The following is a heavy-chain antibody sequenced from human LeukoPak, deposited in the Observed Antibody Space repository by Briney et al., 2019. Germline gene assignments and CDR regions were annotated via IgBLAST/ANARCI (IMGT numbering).Heavy chain of an antibody. CDR3: ARTSLVVVAATPSDY. CDR2: INPNSGGT. D-gene: IGHD2-15*01. CDR1: GYTFTGYY. V-gene: IGHV1-2*02. Sequence: ASVKVSCKASGYTFTGYYMHWVRQAPGQGLEWMGWINPNSGGTNYAQKFQGRVTMTRDTSISTAYMELRSLRSDDTAVYYCARTSLVVVAATPSDYWGQGTLVTVSS. J-gene: IGHJ4*02.